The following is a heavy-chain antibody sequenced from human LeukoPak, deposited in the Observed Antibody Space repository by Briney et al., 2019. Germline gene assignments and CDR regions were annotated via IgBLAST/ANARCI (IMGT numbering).Heavy chain of an antibody. CDR2: IKSESDGGTT. D-gene: IGHD2-21*02. CDR1: GIICNSVW. V-gene: IGHV3-15*07. J-gene: IGHJ4*02. Sequence: GGSLRLSCAASGIICNSVWMNWVRQAPGKGLEWVARIKSESDGGTTDYAAPVEGRFTISRDDSKNTLHLQMNSLESDDTALYYCTTRRVDTGVVTGDYWGQGILVTVSS. CDR3: TTRRVDTGVVTGDY.